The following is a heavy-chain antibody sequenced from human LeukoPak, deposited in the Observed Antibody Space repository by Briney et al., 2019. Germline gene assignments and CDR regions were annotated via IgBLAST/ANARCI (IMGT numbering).Heavy chain of an antibody. D-gene: IGHD4-17*01. CDR3: AREDYGDYGGCFDY. Sequence: GSLRLSCAASGFNISSYGMNWVRPAPGKGLEWVSSISSSSSYIYYADSVKGRFTISGDNAKNSLYLQMNSLRAEDTAVYYCAREDYGDYGGCFDYWGQGTLVTVSS. J-gene: IGHJ4*02. V-gene: IGHV3-21*01. CDR2: ISSSSSYI. CDR1: GFNISSYG.